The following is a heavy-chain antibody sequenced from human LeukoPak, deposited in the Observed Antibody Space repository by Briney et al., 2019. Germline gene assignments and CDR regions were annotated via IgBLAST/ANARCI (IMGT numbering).Heavy chain of an antibody. CDR1: GYTFITIA. D-gene: IGHD5-24*01. J-gene: IGHJ6*03. V-gene: IGHV1-18*01. CDR2: SSAYNGDG. Sequence: ASVKVSCKASGYTFITIATSWVRQAPGQGLEWMGWSSAYNGDGNFVQKFQGRVTMTTDTSTNTAYMELRSLRYDDTAVSYCARGGPLVVATINDYYLDVWGKGTTVTVSS. CDR3: ARGGPLVVATINDYYLDV.